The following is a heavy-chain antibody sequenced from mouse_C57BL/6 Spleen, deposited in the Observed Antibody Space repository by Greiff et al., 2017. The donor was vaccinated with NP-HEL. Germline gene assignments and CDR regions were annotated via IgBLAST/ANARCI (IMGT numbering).Heavy chain of an antibody. CDR1: GFTFSDYG. Sequence: EVHLVESGGGLVKPGGSLKLSCAASGFTFSDYGMHWVRQAPEKGLEWVAYISSGSSTIYYADTVKGRFTISRVNAKNTLFLQMTSLRSEDTAMYYCARPDYYGSSWFAYWGQGTLVTVSA. J-gene: IGHJ3*01. D-gene: IGHD1-1*01. CDR3: ARPDYYGSSWFAY. CDR2: ISSGSSTI. V-gene: IGHV5-17*01.